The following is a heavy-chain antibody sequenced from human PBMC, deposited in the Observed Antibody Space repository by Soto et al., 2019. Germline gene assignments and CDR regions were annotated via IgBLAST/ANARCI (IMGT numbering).Heavy chain of an antibody. V-gene: IGHV3-30*18. Sequence: TGGSLRLSCAASGFTFSSYGMHWVRQAPGKGLEWVAVISYDGSNKYYADSVKGRFTISRDNSKNTLYLQMNSLRAEDTAVYYCAKDPRPIPASNRFDDWGQGSLVTVSS. CDR2: ISYDGSNK. CDR3: AKDPRPIPASNRFDD. D-gene: IGHD6-25*01. J-gene: IGHJ4*02. CDR1: GFTFSSYG.